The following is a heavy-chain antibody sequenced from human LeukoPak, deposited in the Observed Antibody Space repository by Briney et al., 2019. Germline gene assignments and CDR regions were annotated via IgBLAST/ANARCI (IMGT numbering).Heavy chain of an antibody. Sequence: PGGSLRLSCAASGFTFSSYGMHWVRQAPGKGLEWVAVISYDGSNKYYADSVKGRFTISRDNSKNTLYLQMNSLRAEDTAVYYCTRGGEEPFDYWGQGTLVTVSS. D-gene: IGHD3-10*01. CDR1: GFTFSSYG. J-gene: IGHJ4*02. V-gene: IGHV3-30*03. CDR3: TRGGEEPFDY. CDR2: ISYDGSNK.